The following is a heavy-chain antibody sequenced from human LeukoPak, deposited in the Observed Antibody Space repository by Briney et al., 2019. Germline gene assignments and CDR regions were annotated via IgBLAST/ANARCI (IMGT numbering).Heavy chain of an antibody. D-gene: IGHD7-27*01. CDR2: VYSTGSN. J-gene: IGHJ4*02. V-gene: IGHV4-59*01. CDR3: ASNTGTVFDY. Sequence: PAETLSLTCTVSGDFITAYYWSWLRQPPGKGLEGIGYVYSTGSNEYNPSLGSRVTISLEMSNPKFSLNLPSVTAADPAVYSCASNTGTVFDYWGQGALVTVSS. CDR1: GDFITAYY.